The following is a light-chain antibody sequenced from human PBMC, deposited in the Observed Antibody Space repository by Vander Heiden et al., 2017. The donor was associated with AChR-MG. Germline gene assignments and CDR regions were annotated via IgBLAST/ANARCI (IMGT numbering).Light chain of an antibody. J-gene: IGKJ5*01. Sequence: EIVMTQSPATLSVSPGERATLSCRASQSISNNLAWYQQKPGQAPRLLIYGASTRATGVPARFSGRGYGTEFTLTIASLQSEDFALYFCQQYNDWPPITFGQGTRLEIK. CDR1: QSISNN. V-gene: IGKV3D-15*01. CDR2: GAS. CDR3: QQYNDWPPIT.